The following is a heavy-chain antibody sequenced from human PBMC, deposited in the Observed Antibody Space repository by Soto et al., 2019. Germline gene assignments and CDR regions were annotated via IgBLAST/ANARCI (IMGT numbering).Heavy chain of an antibody. Sequence: GGSLRLDCAASGFIFSYYAMSGVRQAPGKGLEWVSAISGIGGSTYYADSVKGRFTISRDNSKNTLYLQMNRLRAEDTAVYYCARDSSGWYREDYWGQGNLVTVSS. V-gene: IGHV3-23*01. CDR1: GFIFSYYA. D-gene: IGHD6-19*01. CDR2: ISGIGGST. J-gene: IGHJ4*02. CDR3: ARDSSGWYREDY.